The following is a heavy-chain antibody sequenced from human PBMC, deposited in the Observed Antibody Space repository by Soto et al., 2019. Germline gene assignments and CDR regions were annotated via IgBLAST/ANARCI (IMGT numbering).Heavy chain of an antibody. CDR3: AKNQERELPRVIDF. CDR1: GLTFSNYA. D-gene: IGHD1-7*01. CDR2: MSGSSSTT. Sequence: GGSLRLSCATSGLTFSNYAMSWVRQAPGGGLEWVSSMSGSSSTTYYADSVKGRFTIPRDRSKNTLYLQMSSLRAEDTALYYCAKNQERELPRVIDFWGQGTLVTVSS. J-gene: IGHJ4*02. V-gene: IGHV3-23*01.